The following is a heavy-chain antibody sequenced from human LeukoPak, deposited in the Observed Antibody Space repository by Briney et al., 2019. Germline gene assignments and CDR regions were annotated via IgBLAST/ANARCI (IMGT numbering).Heavy chain of an antibody. Sequence: GESLKISCEVSGYIFTDYWIAWVRQTPAKGLEWMGIIYPRDSDIKYSPSFQGHVTISADKSTSTTYLHWRTLEASDNAMYYCAGLAGVLAVGGEDYWGQGTLVTVSS. V-gene: IGHV5-51*01. J-gene: IGHJ4*02. CDR1: GYIFTDYW. CDR3: AGLAGVLAVGGEDY. D-gene: IGHD3-10*01. CDR2: IYPRDSDI.